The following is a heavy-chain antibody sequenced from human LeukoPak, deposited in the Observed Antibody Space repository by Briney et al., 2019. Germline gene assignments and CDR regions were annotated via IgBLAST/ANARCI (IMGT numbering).Heavy chain of an antibody. CDR2: ISSSGRYT. CDR3: ARVAEAAAFDY. CDR1: GFTFHDYA. J-gene: IGHJ4*02. D-gene: IGHD6-13*01. Sequence: PGGSLRLSCAASGFTFHDYAMHWVRQAPGKGLEWVSSISSSGRYTYYSDSVKGRFTISRDNAKNSLYLQMNSLRAEDTAVYYCARVAEAAAFDYWGQGTLVTVSS. V-gene: IGHV3-21*01.